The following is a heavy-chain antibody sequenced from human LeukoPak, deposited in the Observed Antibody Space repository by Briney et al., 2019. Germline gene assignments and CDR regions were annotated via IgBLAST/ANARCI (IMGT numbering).Heavy chain of an antibody. D-gene: IGHD2-15*01. V-gene: IGHV3-48*01. CDR1: GFTFSTYS. CDR3: AKEMGFCSGGSCYRWFDS. CDR2: ISTSSIPK. J-gene: IGHJ5*01. Sequence: PGGSLRLSCAASGFTFSTYSMRWVPQAPGKGPEWLSYISTSSIPKYHADSVKGRFTISRDDAKNSLSLQMNSLRADDTAVYYCAKEMGFCSGGSCYRWFDSWGQGTLVTVSS.